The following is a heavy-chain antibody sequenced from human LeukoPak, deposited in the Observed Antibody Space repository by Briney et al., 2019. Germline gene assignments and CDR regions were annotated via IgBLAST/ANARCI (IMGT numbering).Heavy chain of an antibody. CDR1: GFTFTSYW. V-gene: IGHV3-74*01. CDR2: IKYDGSST. CDR3: ARDLRITFGGVIVID. J-gene: IGHJ4*02. D-gene: IGHD3-16*02. Sequence: GGSLRLSCAASGFTFTSYWMHWVRQIPGKGLVWVSRIKYDGSSTTYADSVKGRFTISRDNAKNTLYLQMNSLRAEDTAVYYCARDLRITFGGVIVIDWGQGTLVTVSS.